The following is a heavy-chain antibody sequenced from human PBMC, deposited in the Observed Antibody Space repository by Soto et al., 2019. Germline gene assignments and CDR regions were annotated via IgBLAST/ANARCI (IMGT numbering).Heavy chain of an antibody. Sequence: LSLTCAVYGGSFSGYYWSWIRQPPGKGLEWIGEINHSGSTNYNPSLKSRVTISVDTSKNQFSLKLSSVTAADTAVYYCARRTQIGYSYGFYSYWGQGTLVTVSS. V-gene: IGHV4-34*01. CDR3: ARRTQIGYSYGFYSY. CDR2: INHSGST. J-gene: IGHJ4*02. D-gene: IGHD5-18*01. CDR1: GGSFSGYY.